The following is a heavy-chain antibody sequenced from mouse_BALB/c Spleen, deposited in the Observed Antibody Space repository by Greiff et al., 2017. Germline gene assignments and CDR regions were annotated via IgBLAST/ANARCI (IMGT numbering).Heavy chain of an antibody. Sequence: VQLQQSGAELVRPGVSVKISCKGSGYTFTDYAMHWVKQSHAKSLEWIGVISTYYGDASYNQKFKGKATMTVDKSSSTAYMELARLTSEDSAIYYCARSLYGSSYNYAMDYWGQGTSVTVSS. CDR3: ARSLYGSSYNYAMDY. V-gene: IGHV1S137*01. CDR1: GYTFTDYA. D-gene: IGHD1-1*01. J-gene: IGHJ4*01. CDR2: ISTYYGDA.